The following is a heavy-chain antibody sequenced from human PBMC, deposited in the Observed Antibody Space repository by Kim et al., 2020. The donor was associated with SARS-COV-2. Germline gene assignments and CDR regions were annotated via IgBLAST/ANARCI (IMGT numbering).Heavy chain of an antibody. D-gene: IGHD3-22*01. CDR1: GGTFSSYA. CDR2: IIPIFGTA. J-gene: IGHJ5*02. V-gene: IGHV1-69*13. CDR3: ARANIDKYYYDLPPEGWFDP. Sequence: SVKVSCKASGGTFSSYAISWVRQAPGQGLEWMGGIIPIFGTANYAQKFQGRVTITADESTSTAYMELSSLRSEDTAVYYCARANIDKYYYDLPPEGWFDPWGQGTLVTVSS.